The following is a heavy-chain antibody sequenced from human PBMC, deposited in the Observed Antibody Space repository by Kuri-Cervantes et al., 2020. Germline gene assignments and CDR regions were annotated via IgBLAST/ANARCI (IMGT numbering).Heavy chain of an antibody. CDR1: GFTFSSHG. CDR2: ISNDGNNK. CDR3: AYCAGTVYNWYGPFDF. D-gene: IGHD1-1*01. V-gene: IGHV3-30*03. J-gene: IGHJ4*02. Sequence: SLRLTCAASGFTFSSHGMHWCRQAPGKGLEWVTVISNDGNNKYYADSVKGSLTISRDNSKNTLFLQMNSLRDEDTAVYYCAYCAGTVYNWYGPFDFWGQGTLVTVSS.